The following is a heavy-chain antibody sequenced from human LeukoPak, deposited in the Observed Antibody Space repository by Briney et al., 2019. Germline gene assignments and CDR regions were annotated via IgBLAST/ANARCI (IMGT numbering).Heavy chain of an antibody. D-gene: IGHD3-3*01. CDR1: GGTFSSYA. CDR3: ARESPVITILYGAPKYGMDV. CDR2: IIPIFGTA. J-gene: IGHJ6*02. Sequence: SVKVSCKASGGTFSSYAISWVRQAPGQGLEWMGGIIPIFGTANYAQKFQGRVTITADESTSTAYMELSSRRSEDTAVYYCARESPVITILYGAPKYGMDVWGQGTTVTVSS. V-gene: IGHV1-69*13.